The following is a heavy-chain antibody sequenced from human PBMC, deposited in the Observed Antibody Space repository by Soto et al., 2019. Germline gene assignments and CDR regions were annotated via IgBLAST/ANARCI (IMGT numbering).Heavy chain of an antibody. CDR3: ARSFLNSGEGFDP. V-gene: IGHV5-51*01. D-gene: IGHD6-19*01. CDR2: IYPGDSDT. CDR1: GYSFTSHW. J-gene: IGHJ5*02. Sequence: GESLKISCKGSGYSFTSHWIGWVRQMPGKGLEWMGIIYPGDSDTRYSPSFQGQVTISADKSISTAYLQWSSLKASDTAMYYCARSFLNSGEGFDPWGQGTLVTVSS.